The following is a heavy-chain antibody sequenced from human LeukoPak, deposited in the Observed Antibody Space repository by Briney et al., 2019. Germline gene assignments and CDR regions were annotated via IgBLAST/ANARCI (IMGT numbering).Heavy chain of an antibody. D-gene: IGHD3-9*01. CDR3: VIWGDYDVLTGYYVPDY. Sequence: PGASLRLSCVASGFTFSNYAMSWVRQALGKGLEWVSAITGSGTNRYYADSLKGRFTTSRDNSRNTVFLQMNSLRHEDTAIYYCVIWGDYDVLTGYYVPDYWGQGTLVTVAS. CDR2: ITGSGTNR. CDR1: GFTFSNYA. V-gene: IGHV3-23*01. J-gene: IGHJ4*02.